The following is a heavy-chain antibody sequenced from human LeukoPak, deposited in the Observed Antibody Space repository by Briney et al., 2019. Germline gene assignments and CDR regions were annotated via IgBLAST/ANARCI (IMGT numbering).Heavy chain of an antibody. V-gene: IGHV3-30*02. Sequence: GGSLRLSCAASGFTFSSYGMHWVRQAPGKGLEWVAFIRYDGSNKYYADSVKGRFTISRDNAKNSLYLQMNSLRAEDTAVYYCAGGRIAAAGTAYWGQGTLVTVSS. D-gene: IGHD6-13*01. CDR1: GFTFSSYG. CDR2: IRYDGSNK. CDR3: AGGRIAAAGTAY. J-gene: IGHJ4*02.